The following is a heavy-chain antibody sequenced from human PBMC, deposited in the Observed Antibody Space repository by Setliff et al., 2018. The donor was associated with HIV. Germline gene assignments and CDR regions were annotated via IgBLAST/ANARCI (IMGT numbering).Heavy chain of an antibody. CDR3: AKDLSVRGSGFKGASLI. CDR1: GFSLRNSD. CDR2: ISGGFA. D-gene: IGHD6-19*01. V-gene: IGHV3-23*01. J-gene: IGHJ3*02. Sequence: GGSLRLSCAASGFSLRNSDVNWVRQAPGKGLGWVSSISGGFAYFADSVRGRFRLTKDDSKEILYLEMDSLRADDTALYYCAKDLSVRGSGFKGASLIWGQGTMVTVSS.